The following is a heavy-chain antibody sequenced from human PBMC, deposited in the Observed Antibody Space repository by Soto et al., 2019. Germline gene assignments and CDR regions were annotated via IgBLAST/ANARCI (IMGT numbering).Heavy chain of an antibody. CDR2: IYPGDSDT. Sequence: GDSLNISCKFSGYIFTSYCIFFVRQMPGEFLEWMGIIYPGDSDTRYIPSFQGQVTISADKYISTAYLQWSSMKASDTAMYYCARRGYYDSSGYRRDFAIWGKGKMVTVSS. J-gene: IGHJ3*02. CDR1: GYIFTSYC. D-gene: IGHD3-22*01. V-gene: IGHV5-51*01. CDR3: ARRGYYDSSGYRRDFAI.